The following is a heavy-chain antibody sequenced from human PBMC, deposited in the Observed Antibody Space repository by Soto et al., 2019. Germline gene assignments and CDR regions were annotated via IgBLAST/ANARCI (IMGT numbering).Heavy chain of an antibody. J-gene: IGHJ6*02. CDR1: GFTFSDHY. V-gene: IGHV3-72*01. D-gene: IGHD2-21*01. Sequence: EVQLVESGGDLVQPGGSLRLSCAASGFTFSDHYMDWVRQGPGKGLEWVGRSRDKAHSYTTEYAASVKGRFTISRDDSKNSLYLQMNSLQTEDTAVYYCARIVVPVIAGVYYYVMDVWGQGTTVTVSS. CDR2: SRDKAHSYTT. CDR3: ARIVVPVIAGVYYYVMDV.